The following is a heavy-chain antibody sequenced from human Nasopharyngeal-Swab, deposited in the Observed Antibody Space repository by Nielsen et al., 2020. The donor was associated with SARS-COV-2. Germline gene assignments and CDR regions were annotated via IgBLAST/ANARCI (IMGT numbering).Heavy chain of an antibody. J-gene: IGHJ4*02. CDR2: IHYTANT. CDR1: GGSLSNYY. CDR3: AREVLQRRLHTFDY. D-gene: IGHD4-17*01. V-gene: IGHV4-59*01. Sequence: SETLSLTYTVSGGSLSNYYWSWIRQPPGKGLEWLGYIHYTANTNYNPSLKSRLTMSVDASKNQFSLKLRSVTAADTAVYFCAREVLQRRLHTFDYWGLGTLVTVSS.